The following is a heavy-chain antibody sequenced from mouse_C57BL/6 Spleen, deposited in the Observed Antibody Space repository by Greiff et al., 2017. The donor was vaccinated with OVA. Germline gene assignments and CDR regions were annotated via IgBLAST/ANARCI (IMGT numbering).Heavy chain of an antibody. CDR2: INPNNGGT. V-gene: IGHV1-26*01. J-gene: IGHJ4*01. CDR1: GYTFTDYY. D-gene: IGHD2-5*01. Sequence: EVQLQQSGPELVKPGASVKISCKASGYTFTDYYMNWVKQSHGKSLEWIGDINPNNGGTSYNQKFKGKATLTVDKSSSTAYMELRSLTSEYSAVYYCAREGSNYKAMDYWGQGTSVTVSS. CDR3: AREGSNYKAMDY.